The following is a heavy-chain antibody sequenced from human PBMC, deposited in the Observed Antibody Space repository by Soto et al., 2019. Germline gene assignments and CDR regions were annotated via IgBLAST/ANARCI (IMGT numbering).Heavy chain of an antibody. CDR2: IIPIFGTA. CDR3: ARSRSSSWPRGLDY. V-gene: IGHV1-69*12. J-gene: IGHJ4*02. CDR1: GGTFSSYA. D-gene: IGHD6-13*01. Sequence: QVQLVQSGAEVKKPGSSVKVSCKASGGTFSSYAISWVRQAPGQGLEWMGGIIPIFGTANYAQKFQGRVTITADESTSTAYRELSSLRSEDTAVYYWARSRSSSWPRGLDYWGQGTLVTVSS.